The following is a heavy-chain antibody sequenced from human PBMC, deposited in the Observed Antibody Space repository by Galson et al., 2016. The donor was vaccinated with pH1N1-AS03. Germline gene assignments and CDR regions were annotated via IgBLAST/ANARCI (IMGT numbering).Heavy chain of an antibody. Sequence: SLRLSCAASGFTFSMSYIHWVRQAPGKGLEWVSRISNDGRNVRYADFVKGRFAVSRDNAMNTVFLQMNSLRADDTAVYFCARRNPNPNFAIWYQHDYGMDVWGQGTTVTVSS. CDR3: ARRNPNPNFAIWYQHDYGMDV. V-gene: IGHV3-74*01. J-gene: IGHJ6*02. CDR1: GFTFSMSY. D-gene: IGHD2-2*01. CDR2: ISNDGRNV.